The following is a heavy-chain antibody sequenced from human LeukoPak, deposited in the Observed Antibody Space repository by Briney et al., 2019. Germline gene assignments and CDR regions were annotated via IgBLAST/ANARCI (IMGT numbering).Heavy chain of an antibody. CDR2: IGRSNTIV. CDR3: AREVAGSGKNGMDV. CDR1: GFIFSDYE. V-gene: IGHV3-48*03. J-gene: IGHJ6*02. Sequence: GGSLRLSCVAPGFIFSDYEMNWVRQAPGKGLEWVSYIGRSNTIVYYADSVKGRFTVSRDNAKNSLYLQMNSLRAEDTGLYFCAREVAGSGKNGMDVWGQGTTVTVSS. D-gene: IGHD6-19*01.